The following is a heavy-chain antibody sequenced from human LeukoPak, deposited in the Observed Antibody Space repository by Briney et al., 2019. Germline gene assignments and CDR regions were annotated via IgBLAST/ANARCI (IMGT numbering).Heavy chain of an antibody. D-gene: IGHD2-15*01. CDR3: GSLTTLDY. Sequence: PGRSLRLSCAASGLTFSTYVMHWVRQAPGKGLEGVALISFDGSNKQYADSVKGRFPISRDNSKNTLYLKMNGLRAEATAMYYCGSLTTLDYWGNGTLVTVSS. CDR2: ISFDGSNK. V-gene: IGHV3-30*04. CDR1: GLTFSTYV. J-gene: IGHJ4*01.